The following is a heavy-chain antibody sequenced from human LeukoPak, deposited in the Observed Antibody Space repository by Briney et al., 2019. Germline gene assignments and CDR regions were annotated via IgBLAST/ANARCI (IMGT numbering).Heavy chain of an antibody. J-gene: IGHJ4*02. CDR2: IARNGNYA. Sequence: GGSLRLSCAASGFTFSDSGMHWVRQAPGKGLEWVSFIARNGNYAYYAASVKGRFSISRDNARNSVFLQMNTLRTDDTALYYCARDFSEGEAFWGPGTLVTVSS. CDR3: ARDFSEGEAF. CDR1: GFTFSDSG. D-gene: IGHD2-21*01. V-gene: IGHV3-21*01.